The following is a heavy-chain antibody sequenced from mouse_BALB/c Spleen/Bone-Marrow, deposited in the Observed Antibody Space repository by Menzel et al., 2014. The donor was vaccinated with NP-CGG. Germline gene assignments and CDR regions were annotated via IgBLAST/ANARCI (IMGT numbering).Heavy chain of an antibody. V-gene: IGHV5-6-3*01. J-gene: IGHJ2*01. Sequence: EVQLVESGGGLVQPGGSLKLSCAASGFTFSSYGMSWVRQTPDKRLELVATINSNGGSTYYPDSVKGRFTISRDNANNTLYLQVSSLKSEDTAVYYCARDYYGSCDYWGQGTTLTVSS. CDR3: ARDYYGSCDY. CDR2: INSNGGST. D-gene: IGHD1-1*01. CDR1: GFTFSSYG.